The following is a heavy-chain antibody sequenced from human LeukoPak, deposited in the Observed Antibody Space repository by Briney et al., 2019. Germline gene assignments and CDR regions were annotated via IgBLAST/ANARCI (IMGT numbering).Heavy chain of an antibody. V-gene: IGHV3-23*01. J-gene: IGHJ4*02. Sequence: GGSLRLSCAASGFTFSSYAMSWVRQAPGKGLEWVSAISATGGSTYYADSVKGRFTISRDNSKNTLYLQMNSLRAEDTAVYYCAKGFIGYCSGGRCSTFDYWGQGTLVTVSS. CDR2: ISATGGST. D-gene: IGHD2-15*01. CDR1: GFTFSSYA. CDR3: AKGFIGYCSGGRCSTFDY.